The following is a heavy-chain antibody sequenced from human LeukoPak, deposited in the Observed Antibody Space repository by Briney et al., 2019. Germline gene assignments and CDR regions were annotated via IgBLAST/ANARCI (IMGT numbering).Heavy chain of an antibody. V-gene: IGHV3-30-3*01. J-gene: IGHJ4*02. Sequence: PGGSLRLSCAASGFTFSSYAMHWVRQAPGKGLEWVAVISYDGSNKYYADSVKGRFTISRDNSKNTLYLRMNSLRAEDTAVYYCARDLERGDLTFDYWGQGTLVTVSS. D-gene: IGHD2-21*01. CDR3: ARDLERGDLTFDY. CDR1: GFTFSSYA. CDR2: ISYDGSNK.